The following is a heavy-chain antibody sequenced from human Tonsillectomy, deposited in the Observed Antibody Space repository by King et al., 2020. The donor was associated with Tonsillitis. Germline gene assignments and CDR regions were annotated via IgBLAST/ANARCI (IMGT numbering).Heavy chain of an antibody. CDR1: GFTFFSYG. CDR3: AKSDVGNCRGGSCFDSFDP. J-gene: IGHJ5*02. V-gene: IGHV3-30*18. D-gene: IGHD2-15*01. Sequence: VQLVESGGGVVQPGRSLRLSCAASGFTFFSYGKHWVRQAPGKGLEWVAVISYDGSNKYYADSVRGRFTISRDNSKNTLYLQMNSLRAEATAVYYCAKSDVGNCRGGSCFDSFDPWGQGTLVTVSS. CDR2: ISYDGSNK.